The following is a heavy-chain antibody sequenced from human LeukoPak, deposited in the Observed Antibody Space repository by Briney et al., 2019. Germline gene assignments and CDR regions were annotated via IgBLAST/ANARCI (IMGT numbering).Heavy chain of an antibody. CDR3: ARGGYSYGYYWFDP. Sequence: NPSETLSLTCTVSGGSISSYYWSWIRQPPGKGLEWIGYIYYSGSTNYNPSLKSRVTISVDTSKNQFSLKLSSVTAADTAVYYCARGGYSYGYYWFDPWGQGTLVTVS. V-gene: IGHV4-59*01. D-gene: IGHD5-18*01. CDR2: IYYSGST. CDR1: GGSISSYY. J-gene: IGHJ5*02.